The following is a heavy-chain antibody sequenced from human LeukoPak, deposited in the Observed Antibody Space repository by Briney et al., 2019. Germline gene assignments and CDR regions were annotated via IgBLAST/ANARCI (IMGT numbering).Heavy chain of an antibody. CDR1: GYTLTDFS. CDR2: FDGEDGQT. D-gene: IGHD3-3*02. Sequence: ASVKVSCKVSGYTLTDFSIHWVRQTPGTGLEWMGSFDGEDGQTLYAQKFQGRVTMTKDTSTATAYMELSRLTFEDTAVYYCGIPLSIASLGDWGQGSLVTVSS. V-gene: IGHV1-24*01. J-gene: IGHJ4*02. CDR3: GIPLSIASLGD.